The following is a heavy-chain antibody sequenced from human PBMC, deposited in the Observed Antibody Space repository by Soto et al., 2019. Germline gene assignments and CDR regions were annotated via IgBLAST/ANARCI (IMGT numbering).Heavy chain of an antibody. J-gene: IGHJ4*02. CDR1: GFTFSNYA. CDR3: AKAAHSNGYYYFDY. D-gene: IGHD6-19*01. Sequence: PGGSLRLSCAAYGFTFSNYAMNWVRQAPGKGLEWVSSISGGGTTYYADSVKGRFTISGDNSKNTLYLQMNSLRAEDTALFYCAKAAHSNGYYYFDYWGQGSLVTVSS. V-gene: IGHV3-23*01. CDR2: ISGGGTT.